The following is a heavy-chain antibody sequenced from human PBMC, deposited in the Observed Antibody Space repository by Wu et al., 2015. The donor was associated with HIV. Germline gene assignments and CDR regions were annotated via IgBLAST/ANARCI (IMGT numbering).Heavy chain of an antibody. J-gene: IGHJ6*03. D-gene: IGHD4-17*01. CDR3: ARDGDYGDYRVNYYYMDV. CDR2: IIPIYGTA. CDR1: GGTFSTYA. V-gene: IGHV1-69*12. Sequence: QVQLVQSGAEVKKPGSSVKVSCKASGGTFSTYAISWVRQAPGQGLEWMGGIIPIYGTANYAQKFQGRVTITADESTKKAYMELTSLRFEDTAVYYCARDGDYGDYRVNYYYMDVWGKGTNGHRLL.